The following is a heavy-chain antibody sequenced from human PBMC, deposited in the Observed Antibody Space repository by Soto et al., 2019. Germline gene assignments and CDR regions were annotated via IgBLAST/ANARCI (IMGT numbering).Heavy chain of an antibody. Sequence: TSETLSLTCSVSGVSVSSGSFYWSWIRRPPGKGLEWIGFIYNTETFNYNPSLKSRVTLSVDASKHQFSLKLSSVTAADTAVYYCARVPLRYSSSHNFDSWGQGALVTV. CDR3: ARVPLRYSSSHNFDS. CDR1: GVSVSSGSFY. CDR2: IYNTETF. V-gene: IGHV4-61*01. D-gene: IGHD6-19*01. J-gene: IGHJ4*02.